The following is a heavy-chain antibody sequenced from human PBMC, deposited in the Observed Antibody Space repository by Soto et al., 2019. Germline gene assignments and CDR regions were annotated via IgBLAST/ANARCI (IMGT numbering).Heavy chain of an antibody. CDR1: GFTFSSYS. Sequence: EVQLVESGGGLVQPGGSLRLSCAASGFTFSSYSMNWVRQAPGKGLEWVSYISSSSSTIYYADSVKGRFTISRDNAKNSLYLKMNSLRAEDTAVYSGARDKGRSPLDYWGQGTLVTVSS. J-gene: IGHJ4*02. CDR2: ISSSSSTI. V-gene: IGHV3-48*01. CDR3: ARDKGRSPLDY. D-gene: IGHD2-15*01.